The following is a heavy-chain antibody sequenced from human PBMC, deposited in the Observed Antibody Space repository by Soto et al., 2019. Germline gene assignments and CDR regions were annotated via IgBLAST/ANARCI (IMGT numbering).Heavy chain of an antibody. CDR3: AKLRPLVEYSSSFYFDY. J-gene: IGHJ4*02. V-gene: IGHV3-23*01. Sequence: PGGSLRLSCAASGFTFSSYAMSWVRQAPGKGLEWVSAISGSGGSTYYADSVKGRFTISRDNSKNTLYLQMNSLRAEDTAVYYWAKLRPLVEYSSSFYFDYWGQGSLVTVSS. CDR1: GFTFSSYA. CDR2: ISGSGGST. D-gene: IGHD6-6*01.